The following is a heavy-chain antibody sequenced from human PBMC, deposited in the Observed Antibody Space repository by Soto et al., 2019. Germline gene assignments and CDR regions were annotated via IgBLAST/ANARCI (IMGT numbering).Heavy chain of an antibody. V-gene: IGHV3-43*02. D-gene: IGHD6-19*01. CDR3: SKDGTVAGTWYYCMDV. CDR1: GFTFDDYA. Sequence: GGSLRLSCAASGFTFDDYAMHWVRQAPGKGLEWVSLISGGGGSTYYADSVKGRFTISRDNSKNSLYLQMSSLRTEDTALYYCSKDGTVAGTWYYCMDVWGQGTTVTVSS. J-gene: IGHJ6*02. CDR2: ISGGGGST.